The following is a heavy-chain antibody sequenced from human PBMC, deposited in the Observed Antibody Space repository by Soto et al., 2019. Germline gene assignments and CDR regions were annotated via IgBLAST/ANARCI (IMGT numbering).Heavy chain of an antibody. CDR2: IYSGGST. CDR3: ARGGYCSSPSCYGRYGLDV. J-gene: IGHJ6*02. V-gene: IGHV3-53*01. D-gene: IGHD2-2*01. CDR1: GFIFSDYA. Sequence: GGSLRLSCAASGFIFSDYAMSWVRQAPGKGLEWVSVIYSGGSTYYADSVKGRFTISRDNSKNTLYLQMNSLRAEDTAVYYCARGGYCSSPSCYGRYGLDVWGQGTTVTVSS.